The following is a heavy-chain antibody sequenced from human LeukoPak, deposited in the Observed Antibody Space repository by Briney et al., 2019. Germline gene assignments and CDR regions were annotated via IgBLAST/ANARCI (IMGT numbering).Heavy chain of an antibody. CDR3: ARDRGGYDSSGYYLDFFDY. J-gene: IGHJ4*02. D-gene: IGHD3-22*01. V-gene: IGHV1-2*02. Sequence: EASVKVSCKASGYTFTGYYIHWVRQAPGQGLERMGWINPSSGGTNYAQKFQGRVTMTRDTSISTAYMDLSRLRSDDTAVYYCARDRGGYDSSGYYLDFFDYWGQGTLVTVSS. CDR1: GYTFTGYY. CDR2: INPSSGGT.